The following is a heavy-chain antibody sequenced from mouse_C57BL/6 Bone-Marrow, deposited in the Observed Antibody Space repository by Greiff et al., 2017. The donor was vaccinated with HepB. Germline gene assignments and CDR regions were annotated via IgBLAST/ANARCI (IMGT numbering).Heavy chain of an antibody. V-gene: IGHV5-17*01. CDR2: ISSGSSTI. CDR1: GFTFSDYG. Sequence: EVHLVESGGGLVKPGGSLKLSCAASGFTFSDYGMHWVRQAPEKGLEWVAYISSGSSTIYYADTVKGRFTISRDNAKNTLFLQMTSLRSEDTAMYYCAITTVVARYWYFDVWGTGTTVTVSA. J-gene: IGHJ1*03. D-gene: IGHD1-1*01. CDR3: AITTVVARYWYFDV.